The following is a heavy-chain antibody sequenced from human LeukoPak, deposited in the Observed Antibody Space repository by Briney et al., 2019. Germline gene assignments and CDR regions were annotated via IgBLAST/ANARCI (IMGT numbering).Heavy chain of an antibody. D-gene: IGHD3-10*01. CDR2: INPNSGGT. CDR1: GYTFTGYY. V-gene: IGHV1-2*02. J-gene: IGHJ4*02. CDR3: ARELWFGEFRGLLFDY. Sequence: GASVKVSCKASGYTFTGYYMHWVRQAPGQGLEWMGWINPNSGGTNYAQKFQGRVTMTRDTSISTAYMELSRLRSDDTAVYYCARELWFGEFRGLLFDYWGQGTLVTVSS.